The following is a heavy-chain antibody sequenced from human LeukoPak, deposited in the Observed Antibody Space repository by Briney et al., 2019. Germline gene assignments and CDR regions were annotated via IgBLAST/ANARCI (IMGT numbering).Heavy chain of an antibody. J-gene: IGHJ4*02. CDR3: ARVGSSWYEVGPGDY. Sequence: FQGRVTITRDTSASTAYMELSSLRSEDTAVYYCARVGSSWYEVGPGDYWGQGTLVTVSS. V-gene: IGHV1-3*01. D-gene: IGHD6-13*01.